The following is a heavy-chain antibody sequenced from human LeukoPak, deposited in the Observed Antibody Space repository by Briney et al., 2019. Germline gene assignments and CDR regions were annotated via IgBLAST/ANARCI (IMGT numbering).Heavy chain of an antibody. CDR1: GGSISSSSYY. V-gene: IGHV4-61*05. J-gene: IGHJ3*02. Sequence: SETLSLTCTVSGGSISSSSYYWGWIRQPPGKGLEWIGYIYYSGSTNYNPSLKSRVTISVDTSKNQFSLKLSSVTAADTAVYYCARLYGWDDAFDIWGQGTMVTVSS. D-gene: IGHD6-19*01. CDR3: ARLYGWDDAFDI. CDR2: IYYSGST.